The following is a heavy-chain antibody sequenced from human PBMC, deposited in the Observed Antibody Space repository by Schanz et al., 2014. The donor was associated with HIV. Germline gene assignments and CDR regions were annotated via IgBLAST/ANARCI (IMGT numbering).Heavy chain of an antibody. CDR2: INHNETT. J-gene: IGHJ5*02. D-gene: IGHD2-2*01. CDR1: GGSFSNYY. CDR3: VRTRVVPAVTGHDFWFGP. V-gene: IGHV4-34*02. Sequence: QVQLQQWGAGLLKPSETLSLTCAVYGGSFSNYYWNWIRQPPGKGLEWIGEINHNETTNYNPSLKSRVTISVDTSKNQLSLKVRSVTAADTAVYYCVRTRVVPAVTGHDFWFGPWGQGTLVTVSS.